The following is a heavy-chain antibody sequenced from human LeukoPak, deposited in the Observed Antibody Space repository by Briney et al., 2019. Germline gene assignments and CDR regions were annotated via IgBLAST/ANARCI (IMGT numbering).Heavy chain of an antibody. D-gene: IGHD6-13*01. J-gene: IGHJ5*02. CDR2: IYFTGST. V-gene: IGHV4-31*03. CDR3: ARGTGGAAAADFDP. CDR1: GGSISSDGYY. Sequence: SQTLSLTCTVSGGSISSDGYYWSWIRQHPGKGLEWIGAIYFTGSTYYNPSLKSRATISVDTSKNHFSLKLTSVTAADTAVYYCARGTGGAAAADFDPWGQGTLVTVSS.